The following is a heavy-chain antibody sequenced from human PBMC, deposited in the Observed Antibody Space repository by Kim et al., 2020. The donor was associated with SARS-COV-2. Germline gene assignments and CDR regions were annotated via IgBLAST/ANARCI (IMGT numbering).Heavy chain of an antibody. V-gene: IGHV4-39*07. CDR3: ARARPGTTDYYGSGSPFDF. CDR2: IYYSGTT. CDR1: GGSISSSSYY. J-gene: IGHJ4*02. Sequence: SETLSLTCTVSGGSISSSSYYWGWLRQPPGKGLEWIGVIYYSGTTFYNPSLKSRVTISVYTSKNQFSLKLNSVTAADTAVYFCARARPGTTDYYGSGSPFDFWGQGVLVTGSS. D-gene: IGHD3-10*01.